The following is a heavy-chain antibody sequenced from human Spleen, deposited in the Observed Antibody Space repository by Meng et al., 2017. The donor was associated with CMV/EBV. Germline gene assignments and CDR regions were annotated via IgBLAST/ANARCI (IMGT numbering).Heavy chain of an antibody. CDR3: AKRYCSSTSCLRIAFDI. CDR1: GYTFTYCS. V-gene: IGHV1-2*02. J-gene: IGHJ3*02. D-gene: IGHD2-2*01. CDR2: INHNSGGT. Sequence: ASVKVSCKASGYTFTYCSLHWVRQAPGQGLEGMGWINHNSGGTNYAQKFQGRVTMTRDTSISTAYMELSRLRSDDTAVYYCAKRYCSSTSCLRIAFDIVGQGTMVTVSS.